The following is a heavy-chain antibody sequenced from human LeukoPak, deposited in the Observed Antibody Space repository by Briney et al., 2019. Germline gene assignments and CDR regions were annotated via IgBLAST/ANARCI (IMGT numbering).Heavy chain of an antibody. CDR3: ARVSAMALLADY. Sequence: SETLSLTCTVSGGSISSYYWSWIRQPPGPGLERIGYIYYSGSTNYNHSLKSRVTISVDTSKNQFSLSLSSVTAADTAVYYCARVSAMALLADYWGQGTLVTVSS. D-gene: IGHD5-18*01. CDR2: IYYSGST. CDR1: GGSISSYY. J-gene: IGHJ4*02. V-gene: IGHV4-59*12.